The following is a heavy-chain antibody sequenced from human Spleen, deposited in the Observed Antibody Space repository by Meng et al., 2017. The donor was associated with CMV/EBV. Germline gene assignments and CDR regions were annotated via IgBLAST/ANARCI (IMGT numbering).Heavy chain of an antibody. J-gene: IGHJ5*02. Sequence: GGSLRLSCAASGFTFSSYSMNWVRQAPGKGLEWVSGINWNGGDTHYADSVKGRFTISRDNTKNSLYLRMNSLRVEDTAFYYCARDLANYESWSGCPHWFDPWGQGTLVTVSS. CDR1: GFTFSSYS. D-gene: IGHD3-3*01. V-gene: IGHV3-20*04. CDR2: INWNGGDT. CDR3: ARDLANYESWSGCPHWFDP.